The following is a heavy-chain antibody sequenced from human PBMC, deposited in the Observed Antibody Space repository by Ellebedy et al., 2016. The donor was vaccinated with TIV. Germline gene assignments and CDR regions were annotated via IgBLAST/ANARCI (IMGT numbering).Heavy chain of an antibody. CDR3: ARGRWLQPYFDY. CDR1: GGSISGSSYY. V-gene: IGHV4-31*03. J-gene: IGHJ4*02. CDR2: IYYTGST. D-gene: IGHD5-24*01. Sequence: MPSETLSLTCTVSGGSISGSSYYWGWIRQHPGQGLEWIGYIYYTGSTYYNPSLKSRLIISVDTSKNQFSLKLTSVTAAETAVYYCARGRWLQPYFDYWGQGTPVTVSS.